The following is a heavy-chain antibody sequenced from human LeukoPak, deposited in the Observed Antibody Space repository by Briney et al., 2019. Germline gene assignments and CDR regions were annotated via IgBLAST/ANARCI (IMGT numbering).Heavy chain of an antibody. Sequence: PGGSLRLSCAASGFTFSSYCMSWVRQAPGKGLEWVSGIDISGGSTYYADSVKGRSTISRDNAKNSLYLQMNSLRDEDTAVYYCARDRHSGWRYYFDYWGQGTLVTVSS. J-gene: IGHJ4*02. CDR3: ARDRHSGWRYYFDY. CDR2: IDISGGST. CDR1: GFTFSSYC. V-gene: IGHV3-23*01. D-gene: IGHD6-19*01.